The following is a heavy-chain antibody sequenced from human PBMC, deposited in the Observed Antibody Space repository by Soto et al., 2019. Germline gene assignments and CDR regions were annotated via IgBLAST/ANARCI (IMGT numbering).Heavy chain of an antibody. D-gene: IGHD5-12*01. CDR3: ASCSGRVYGDGYNQAIYYYYGMDV. Sequence: QVQLVQSGAEVKKPGSSVKVSCKASGGTFSSYAISWVRQAPGQGLEWMGGIIPIFGTANYAQKFQGRVTITADESTSTAYMELSSLRSEDTAVYYCASCSGRVYGDGYNQAIYYYYGMDVWGQGTTVTVSS. V-gene: IGHV1-69*01. CDR1: GGTFSSYA. CDR2: IIPIFGTA. J-gene: IGHJ6*02.